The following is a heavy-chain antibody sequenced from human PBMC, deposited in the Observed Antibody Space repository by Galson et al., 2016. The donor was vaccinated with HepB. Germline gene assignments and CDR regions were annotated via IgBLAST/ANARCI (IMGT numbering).Heavy chain of an antibody. J-gene: IGHJ3*02. CDR2: FDPEDGET. D-gene: IGHD6-13*01. V-gene: IGHV1-24*01. CDR3: ARRIAAARGPAFDI. Sequence: SVKVSCKVSGYTLTELSMHWVRQAPGKGLEWMGGFDPEDGETIYAQKFQGRVTMTEDTSTDTAYMELSSLRSEDTAVYYCARRIAAARGPAFDIWGQGTMVTVSS. CDR1: GYTLTELS.